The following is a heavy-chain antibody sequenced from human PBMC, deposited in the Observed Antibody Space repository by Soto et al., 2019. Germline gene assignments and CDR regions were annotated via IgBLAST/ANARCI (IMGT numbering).Heavy chain of an antibody. D-gene: IGHD3-3*01. V-gene: IGHV1-24*01. CDR3: ATHRSGRFLEWLPEGSLGY. CDR1: GYTLTDLS. CDR2: FDPEDGET. Sequence: SGKVSWKVSGYTLTDLSMHRVRQAPGKELEWMGGFDPEDGETIYAQKFQGRVTMTEDTATDTAYMELSSLRSEDTAVYYCATHRSGRFLEWLPEGSLGYWGQGTLVTVSS. J-gene: IGHJ4*02.